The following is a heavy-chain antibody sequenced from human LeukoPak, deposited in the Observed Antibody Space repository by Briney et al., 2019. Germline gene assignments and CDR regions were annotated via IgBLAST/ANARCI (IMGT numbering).Heavy chain of an antibody. CDR2: ISAYNGNT. V-gene: IGHV1-18*01. J-gene: IGHJ6*02. CDR3: ARAPFTYYYGSGPPTGYYGMDV. CDR1: GYTFTSYG. Sequence: GASVKVSCKASGYTFTSYGISWVRQAPGQGLEWMGWISAYNGNTNYAQKLQGRVTMTTDTSTSTAYMELRSLRSDDTAVYYCARAPFTYYYGSGPPTGYYGMDVWGQGTTVTVSS. D-gene: IGHD3-10*01.